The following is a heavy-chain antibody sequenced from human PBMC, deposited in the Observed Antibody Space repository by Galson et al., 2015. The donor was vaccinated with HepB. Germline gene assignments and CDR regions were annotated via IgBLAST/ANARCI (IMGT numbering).Heavy chain of an antibody. CDR2: ISYDGSNK. Sequence: SLRLSCAASGFTFSSYSMHWVRQAPGKGLEWVAVISYDGSNKYYADSVKGRFTISRDNSKNTLYLQMNSLRAEDTAVYYCANALRFGGYYYYYMDVWGKGTTVTVSS. CDR1: GFTFSSYS. J-gene: IGHJ6*03. CDR3: ANALRFGGYYYYYMDV. D-gene: IGHD3-10*01. V-gene: IGHV3-30*18.